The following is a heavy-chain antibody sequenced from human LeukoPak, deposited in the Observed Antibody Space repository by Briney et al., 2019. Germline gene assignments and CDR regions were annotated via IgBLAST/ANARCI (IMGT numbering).Heavy chain of an antibody. D-gene: IGHD3-16*01. CDR1: GFTFSSYW. Sequence: GGSLRLSCAASGFTFSSYWMNWARQAPGKGLEWVASINHNGNVNYYVDSVQGRFTISRDNAKNSLYLQMSNLRAEDTAVYFCARGGGLDVWGQGATVTVSS. CDR2: INHNGNVN. V-gene: IGHV3-7*03. J-gene: IGHJ6*02. CDR3: ARGGGLDV.